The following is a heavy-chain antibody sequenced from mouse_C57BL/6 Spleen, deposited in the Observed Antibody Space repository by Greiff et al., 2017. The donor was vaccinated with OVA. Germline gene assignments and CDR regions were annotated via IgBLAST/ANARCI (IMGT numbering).Heavy chain of an antibody. D-gene: IGHD1-2*01. J-gene: IGHJ4*01. CDR2: IDPEDGDT. V-gene: IGHV14-1*01. CDR3: TKGQYGFYAMDY. Sequence: EVQLQQSGAELVRPGASVKLSCTASGFNIKDYYMHWVKQRPEQGLEWIGRIDPEDGDTEYAPKFQGKATMTADTSSNTAYLQLSSLTSEDTAVYYCTKGQYGFYAMDYWGQGTSVTVSS. CDR1: GFNIKDYY.